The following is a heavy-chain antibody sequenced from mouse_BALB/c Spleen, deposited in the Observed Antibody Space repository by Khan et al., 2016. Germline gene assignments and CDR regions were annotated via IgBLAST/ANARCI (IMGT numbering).Heavy chain of an antibody. V-gene: IGHV2-6-7*01. CDR2: IWGDGST. CDR3: ASYYDYDGGFAY. D-gene: IGHD2-4*01. Sequence: QVQLKESGPGLVAPSQSLSITCTVSGFSLTGYGVNWVRQPPGKGLEWLGVIWGDGSTDYDSALKSRLSISKDNSKSQVFLKMSSLQTDDTARYYCASYYDYDGGFAYWGQGTLVTVSA. J-gene: IGHJ3*01. CDR1: GFSLTGYG.